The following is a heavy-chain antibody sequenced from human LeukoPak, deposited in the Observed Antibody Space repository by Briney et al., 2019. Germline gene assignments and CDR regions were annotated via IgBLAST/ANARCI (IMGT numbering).Heavy chain of an antibody. Sequence: GGSLRLSCAASGFTFSSYAMSWVRQAPGKGLEWVSAISGSGGSTYYADSVKGRFTISRDNSKNTVYLQMNSLRAEDTALYYCARDPPYYYDSTYHDYWGQGTLVTVSS. V-gene: IGHV3-23*01. CDR1: GFTFSSYA. J-gene: IGHJ4*02. CDR3: ARDPPYYYDSTYHDY. D-gene: IGHD3-22*01. CDR2: ISGSGGST.